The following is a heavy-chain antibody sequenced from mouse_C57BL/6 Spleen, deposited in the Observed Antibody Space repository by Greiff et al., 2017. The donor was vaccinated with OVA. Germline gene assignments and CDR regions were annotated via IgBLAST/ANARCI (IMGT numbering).Heavy chain of an antibody. Sequence: EVQLQQSGPELVKPGASVKISCKASGYTFTDYYMNWVKQSHGKSLEWIGDINPNNGGTSYNQKFKGKATLTVDKSSSTAYMELRSLTSEDSAVYYCARGNYDYPYYAMDYWGQGTSVTVSS. V-gene: IGHV1-26*01. CDR1: GYTFTDYY. CDR3: ARGNYDYPYYAMDY. J-gene: IGHJ4*01. CDR2: INPNNGGT. D-gene: IGHD2-4*01.